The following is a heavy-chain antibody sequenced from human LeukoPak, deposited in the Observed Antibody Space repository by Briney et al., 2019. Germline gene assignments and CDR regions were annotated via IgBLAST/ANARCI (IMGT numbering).Heavy chain of an antibody. CDR1: GGSISSSTFY. Sequence: SETLSLTCTVSGGSISSSTFYWGWIRQPPGKGLEWIGSLYYSGSTYYNPSLKSRVTISVDTSKNQFSLKLSSVTAADTAVYYCARGYCTNAVCSLGPTQAWGQGTLVTVSS. CDR3: ARGYCTNAVCSLGPTQA. J-gene: IGHJ4*02. V-gene: IGHV4-39*07. D-gene: IGHD2-8*01. CDR2: LYYSGST.